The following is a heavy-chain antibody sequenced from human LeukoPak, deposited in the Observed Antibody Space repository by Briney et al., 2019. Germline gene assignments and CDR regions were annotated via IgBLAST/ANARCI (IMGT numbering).Heavy chain of an antibody. CDR1: GYTFSSYD. CDR2: TNPNSGGT. Sequence: ASVKVSCKASGYTFSSYDINCVRQAPGQGLEWMGWTNPNSGGTNYAQKFQGRVTMTRDTSISTAYMELSRLRSDDTAVYYCARYCSGGSCYSAGSFDYWGQGTLVTVSS. CDR3: ARYCSGGSCYSAGSFDY. D-gene: IGHD2-15*01. J-gene: IGHJ4*02. V-gene: IGHV1-2*02.